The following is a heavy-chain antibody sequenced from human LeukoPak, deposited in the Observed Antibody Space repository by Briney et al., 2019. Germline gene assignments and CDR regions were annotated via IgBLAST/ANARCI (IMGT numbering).Heavy chain of an antibody. V-gene: IGHV3-23*01. D-gene: IGHD1-26*01. J-gene: IGHJ3*02. CDR2: ISGSGGST. CDR3: AFSGSYFPDAFDI. CDR1: GFTFSSYA. Sequence: GGSLRLSCAASGFTFSSYAMSWVRQAPGKGLEWVSAISGSGGSTYYADSVKGRFTISRDNSKNTLYLQMSSLRAEDTAVYYCAFSGSYFPDAFDIWGQGTMVTVSS.